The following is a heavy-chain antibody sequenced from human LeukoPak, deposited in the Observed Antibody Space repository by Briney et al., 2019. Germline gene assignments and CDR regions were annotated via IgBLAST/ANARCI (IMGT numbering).Heavy chain of an antibody. D-gene: IGHD6-19*01. CDR2: IQPGNPEI. V-gene: IGHV5-51*01. CDR1: EYSFTSYW. CDR3: ARRKWSSGCLDY. J-gene: IGHJ4*02. Sequence: GESLKISCKASEYSFTSYWIGWVRQMPGKGLEWVGNIQPGNPEIRYSPSFQGQVTLSADKSISTAYLQWSSLKASDTAMYYCARRKWSSGCLDYWGQGTLVTVSS.